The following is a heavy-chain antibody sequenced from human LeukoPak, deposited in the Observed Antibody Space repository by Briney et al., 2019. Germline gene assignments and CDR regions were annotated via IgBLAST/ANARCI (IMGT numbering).Heavy chain of an antibody. J-gene: IGHJ4*02. D-gene: IGHD3-16*01. CDR2: IIPILGIA. V-gene: IGHV1-69*04. Sequence: GSSVKVSCKASGGTFSSYAISWVRQAPGQGLEWMGRIIPILGIANYAQKFQGRVTITADKSTSTAYMELSSLRSEDTAVYYCAGGGIVVSKLLDYWGQGTLVTVSS. CDR3: AGGGIVVSKLLDY. CDR1: GGTFSSYA.